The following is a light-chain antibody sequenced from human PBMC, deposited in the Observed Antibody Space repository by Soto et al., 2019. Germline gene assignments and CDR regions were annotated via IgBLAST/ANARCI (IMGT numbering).Light chain of an antibody. CDR1: QSVRNNY. J-gene: IGKJ2*01. CDR2: GAS. CDR3: QQYGSSPYT. V-gene: IGKV3-20*01. Sequence: EILLTQSPGTRSLSPGERATLSCRASQSVRNNYLAWYQQKPGQAPRLLIYGASGRATGIPDRFSGSGSGTDFTLSISRLEPEDFAVYYCQQYGSSPYTFGQGTKLEI.